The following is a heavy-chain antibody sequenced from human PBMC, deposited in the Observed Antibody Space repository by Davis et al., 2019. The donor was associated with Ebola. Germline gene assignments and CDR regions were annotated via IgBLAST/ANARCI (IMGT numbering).Heavy chain of an antibody. CDR3: ARGPYSSGWSWYDDY. V-gene: IGHV4-30-4*01. Sequence: SETLSLTCTVSGGSISSGDYYWSWIRQPPGKGLEWIGYIYYSGSTYYNPSLKSRVTISVDKSKNQFSLKLSSVTAADTAVYYCARGPYSSGWSWYDDYWGQGTLVTVSS. CDR2: IYYSGST. J-gene: IGHJ4*02. CDR1: GGSISSGDYY. D-gene: IGHD6-19*01.